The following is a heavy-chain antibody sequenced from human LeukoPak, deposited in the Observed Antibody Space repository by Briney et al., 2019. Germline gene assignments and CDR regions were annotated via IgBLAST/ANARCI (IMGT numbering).Heavy chain of an antibody. D-gene: IGHD6-13*01. CDR3: ARGRGARSSRWYNWFDP. CDR1: GGSFSAYY. V-gene: IGHV4-34*01. Sequence: SETLSLTCAVYGGSFSAYYWSWIRQPPGKGLEWIGEINHSGSTNYNPSLKSRVTISIDTSKSQFSLEMSSVTAADTAVYYCARGRGARSSRWYNWFDPWGQGTLVTVSS. J-gene: IGHJ5*02. CDR2: INHSGST.